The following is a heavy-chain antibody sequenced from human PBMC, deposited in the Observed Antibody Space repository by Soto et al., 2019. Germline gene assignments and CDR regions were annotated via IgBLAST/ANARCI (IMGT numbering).Heavy chain of an antibody. D-gene: IGHD6-6*01. Sequence: PVGFLRLSCAASGVTFISYWMSWVRQAPGKGLEWVANIKQDGSEKYYVDSVKGRFTISRDNAKNSLYLQMNSLRAEDTAVYYCARVPGQLEVYYYYYMDVWGKGTTVTVSS. V-gene: IGHV3-7*01. CDR3: ARVPGQLEVYYYYYMDV. CDR2: IKQDGSEK. CDR1: GVTFISYW. J-gene: IGHJ6*03.